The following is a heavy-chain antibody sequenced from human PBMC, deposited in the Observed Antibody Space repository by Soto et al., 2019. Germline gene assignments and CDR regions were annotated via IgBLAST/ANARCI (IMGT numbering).Heavy chain of an antibody. J-gene: IGHJ4*02. D-gene: IGHD2-15*01. V-gene: IGHV4-61*01. CDR1: GGSVSSGSYY. CDR3: ARGCSGGSCYSHFDY. Sequence: QVQLQESGPGLVKPSETLSLTCTVSGGSVSSGSYYWSWIRQPPGKGLEWIGYIYYSGSTNYNPSLKSRVTISVDTSKNQFSLKLSSVTAADTVVYYCARGCSGGSCYSHFDYWGQGTLVTVSS. CDR2: IYYSGST.